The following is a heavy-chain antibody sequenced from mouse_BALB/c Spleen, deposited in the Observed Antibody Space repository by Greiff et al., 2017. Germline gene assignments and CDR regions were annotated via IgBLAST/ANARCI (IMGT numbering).Heavy chain of an antibody. CDR3: ARGITRRAFAY. CDR2: IWAGGST. V-gene: IGHV2-9*02. D-gene: IGHD1-1*01. J-gene: IGHJ3*01. CDR1: GFSLTSYG. Sequence: QVQLQQSGPGLVAPSQSLSITCTVSGFSLTSYGVHWVRQPPGKGLEWLGVIWAGGSTNYNSALMSRLSISKDNSKSQVFLKMNSLQTDDTAMYYCARGITRRAFAYWGQGTLVTVSA.